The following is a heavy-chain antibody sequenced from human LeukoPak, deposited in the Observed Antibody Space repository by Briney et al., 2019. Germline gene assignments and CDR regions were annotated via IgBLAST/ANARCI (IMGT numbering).Heavy chain of an antibody. V-gene: IGHV3-74*01. CDR2: IKSDGKT. CDR3: ARAPSEVGGYYPEYFRH. J-gene: IGHJ1*01. CDR1: GFTFSRYW. D-gene: IGHD3-22*01. Sequence: GGSLRLSCEASGFTFSRYWMHWVRQGPGKGLVWVSRIKSDGKTNYADSVKGRFTISRDNAKNTVSLQMDSLRAEDTGVYYCARAPSEVGGYYPEYFRHWGQGTLVTVSS.